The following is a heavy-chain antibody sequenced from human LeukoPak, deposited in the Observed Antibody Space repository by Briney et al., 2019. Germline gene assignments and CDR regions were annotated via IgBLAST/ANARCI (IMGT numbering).Heavy chain of an antibody. CDR1: GFTFSSYA. J-gene: IGHJ4*02. D-gene: IGHD6-19*01. V-gene: IGHV3-30-3*01. CDR3: ARDHLGIVVAGIDY. Sequence: GGSLRLSCAASGFTFSSYAMHWVRQAPGKGLEWVAVISYDGSNKYYADSVKGRFTISRDNSKNTLYLQMNSLRAEDTAVYYCARDHLGIVVAGIDYWGQGTLVTVSS. CDR2: ISYDGSNK.